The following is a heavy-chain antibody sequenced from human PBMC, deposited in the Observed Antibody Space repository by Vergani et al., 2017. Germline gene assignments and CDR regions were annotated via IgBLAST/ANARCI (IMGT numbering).Heavy chain of an antibody. J-gene: IGHJ4*02. CDR1: GFTVSSNY. V-gene: IGHV3-66*01. Sequence: EVQLVESGGGLVQPGGSLRLSCAASGFTVSSNYMSWVRQAPGKGLEWVSVIYSGGSTYYADSVKGRFTISRDDSKNTLYLQMNSLKTEDTAVYYCTTDDSSWYYFDYWGQGTLVTVSS. D-gene: IGHD6-13*01. CDR3: TTDDSSWYYFDY. CDR2: IYSGGST.